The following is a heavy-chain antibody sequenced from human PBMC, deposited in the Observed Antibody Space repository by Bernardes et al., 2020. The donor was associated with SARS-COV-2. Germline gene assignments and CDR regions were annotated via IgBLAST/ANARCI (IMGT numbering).Heavy chain of an antibody. V-gene: IGHV3-7*03. CDR2: IKEDESEM. D-gene: IGHD2-21*01. J-gene: IGHJ6*01. Sequence: GSLRLSCAASGFAFSRYWMSWVRQAPGKGLEWVANIKEDESEMYYGDSVKGRFIISRDNAKNSVYLEMNSLRDEDTAVYYCARDPNGRDGYNDRYGMDVWGRGTTVNVSS. CDR3: ARDPNGRDGYNDRYGMDV. CDR1: GFAFSRYW.